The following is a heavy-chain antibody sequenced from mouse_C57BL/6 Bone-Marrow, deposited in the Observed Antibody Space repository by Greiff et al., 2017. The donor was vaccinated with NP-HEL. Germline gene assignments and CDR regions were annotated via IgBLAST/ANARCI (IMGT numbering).Heavy chain of an antibody. CDR1: GFTFSSYG. V-gene: IGHV5-6*01. J-gene: IGHJ2*01. D-gene: IGHD3-2*02. CDR3: ARQLRLRLDY. Sequence: EVQLVESGGDLVKPGGSLKLSCAASGFTFSSYGMSWVRQTPDKRLEWVATISSGGSYTYYPDSVKGRFTISRDNAKNTLYLQMSSLKSEDTAMYYCARQLRLRLDYWGQGTTLTVSS. CDR2: ISSGGSYT.